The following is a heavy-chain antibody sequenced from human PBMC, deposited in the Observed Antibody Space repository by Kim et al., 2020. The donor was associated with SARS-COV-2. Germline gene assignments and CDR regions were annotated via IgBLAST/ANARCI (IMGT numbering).Heavy chain of an antibody. V-gene: IGHV3-48*04. CDR3: ARETYYYDSSGGGYYFDY. CDR2: ISSSSSTI. J-gene: IGHJ4*02. D-gene: IGHD3-22*01. Sequence: GGSLRLSCAASGFTFSSYSMNWVRQAPGKGLEWVSYISSSSSTIYYADSVKGRFTISRDNAKNSLYLQMNSLRAEDTAVYYCARETYYYDSSGGGYYFDYWGQGTLVTVSS. CDR1: GFTFSSYS.